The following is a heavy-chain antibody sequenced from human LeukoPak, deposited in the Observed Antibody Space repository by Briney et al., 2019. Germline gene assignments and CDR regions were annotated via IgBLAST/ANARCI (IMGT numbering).Heavy chain of an antibody. Sequence: PSETLSLTCTVSSGSISSYYWSWIRQPPGKGLEWIGYIYYSGSTNYNPSLKSRVTISVGTSKNQFSLKLSSVTAADTAVYYCARGVWFHRSEFDYWGQGTLVTVSP. D-gene: IGHD2-21*01. CDR2: IYYSGST. CDR1: SGSISSYY. J-gene: IGHJ4*02. V-gene: IGHV4-59*01. CDR3: ARGVWFHRSEFDY.